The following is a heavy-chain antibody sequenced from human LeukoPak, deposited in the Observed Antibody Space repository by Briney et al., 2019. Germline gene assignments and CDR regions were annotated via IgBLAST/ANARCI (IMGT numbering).Heavy chain of an antibody. CDR1: GFTFSSYS. J-gene: IGHJ4*02. Sequence: PGGSLRLSCAASGFTFSSYSMNWVRQAPGKGLEWVSSISSSSSYIYYADSVKGRFTISRDNAKNSLYLQMNSLRAEDTAVYYCARSPRRAVAGLDYWGRGTLVTVSS. CDR3: ARSPRRAVAGLDY. D-gene: IGHD6-19*01. CDR2: ISSSSSYI. V-gene: IGHV3-21*01.